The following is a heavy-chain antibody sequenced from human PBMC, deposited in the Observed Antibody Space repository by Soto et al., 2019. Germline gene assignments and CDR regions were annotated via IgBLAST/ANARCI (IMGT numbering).Heavy chain of an antibody. CDR2: MNPNTGNI. CDR3: TREAIVAENWFVP. J-gene: IGHJ5*02. Sequence: QVQLVQSGAEVKRPGASVKVSCRASGYTFVDYALHWVRQAPGQGLEWVGWMNPNTGNIKYSHKFEDRVSITRDTVTSTAYMELRGLRSEDTAVYFCTREAIVAENWFVPWGQGTLVTVSS. V-gene: IGHV1-3*01. CDR1: GYTFVDYA. D-gene: IGHD5-12*01.